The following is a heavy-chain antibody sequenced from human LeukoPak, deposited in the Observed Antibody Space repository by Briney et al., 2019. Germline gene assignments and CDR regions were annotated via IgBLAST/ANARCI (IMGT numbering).Heavy chain of an antibody. D-gene: IGHD5-18*01. J-gene: IGHJ4*02. Sequence: GGSLRLSCAASGFTFSNYDMSWLRQAPGKGLEWLSFIFSTSGVIWYADSVKGRFTISRDNAKNSLSLQMNSLRAEDTAVYYCAKAMPDMAYFDYWGQGTLVTVSS. V-gene: IGHV3-48*01. CDR3: AKAMPDMAYFDY. CDR1: GFTFSNYD. CDR2: IFSTSGVI.